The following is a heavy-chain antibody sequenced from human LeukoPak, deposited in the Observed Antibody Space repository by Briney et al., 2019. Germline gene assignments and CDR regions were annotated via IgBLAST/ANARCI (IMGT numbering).Heavy chain of an antibody. CDR3: ARGGSGSYYFEAFDI. CDR2: IYPGDSDT. J-gene: IGHJ3*02. Sequence: GESLKISCLGSGYSFTTYRIGWVRQMPGKGLEWMGIIYPGDSDTRYSPSFQGQVTISADKSISTAYLQWSSLKASDTAMYYCARGGSGSYYFEAFDIWGQGTMVTVSS. CDR1: GYSFTTYR. D-gene: IGHD1-26*01. V-gene: IGHV5-51*01.